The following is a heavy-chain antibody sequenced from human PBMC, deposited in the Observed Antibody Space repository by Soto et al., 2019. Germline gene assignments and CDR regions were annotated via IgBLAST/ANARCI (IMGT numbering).Heavy chain of an antibody. D-gene: IGHD4-17*01. J-gene: IGHJ6*02. CDR1: GFTFSSYA. V-gene: IGHV3-30-3*01. CDR3: ARAVTTSGMDV. Sequence: QVQLVESGGGVVQPGRSLRLSCAASGFTFSSYAMHWVRQAPGKGLEWVAVISYDGSNKYYADSVKGRFTISRDNSNNTLYLQMNSLRAEDTAVYYCARAVTTSGMDVWGQGTTVTVSS. CDR2: ISYDGSNK.